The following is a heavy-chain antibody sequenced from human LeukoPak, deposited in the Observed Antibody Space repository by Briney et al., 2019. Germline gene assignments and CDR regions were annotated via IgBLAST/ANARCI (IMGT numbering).Heavy chain of an antibody. V-gene: IGHV4-59*01. D-gene: IGHD3-3*01. CDR3: ARAGLGRSGYRWVFDY. CDR2: IYYSGST. CDR1: GGSISSYY. J-gene: IGHJ4*02. Sequence: SETLSLTCTVSGGSISSYYWSWIRQPPGKGPEWIGYIYYSGSTNYNPSLKSRVTISVDTSKNQFSLKLSSVTAADTAVYYCARAGLGRSGYRWVFDYWGQGTLVTVSS.